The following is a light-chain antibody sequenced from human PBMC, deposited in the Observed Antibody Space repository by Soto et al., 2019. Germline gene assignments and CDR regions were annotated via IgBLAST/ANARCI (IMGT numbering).Light chain of an antibody. CDR2: AAS. J-gene: IGKJ1*01. V-gene: IGKV1-39*01. CDR1: QTISNF. Sequence: DIQMTQSPSSLSASVGDRVTITCRASQTISNFLSWYQQKPGKAPKLLIYAASGLQSDVPSRFSAGGSGTDFTLNITSLPPDDFSTYFCQQRFSTPRTFGQGTRVEIK. CDR3: QQRFSTPRT.